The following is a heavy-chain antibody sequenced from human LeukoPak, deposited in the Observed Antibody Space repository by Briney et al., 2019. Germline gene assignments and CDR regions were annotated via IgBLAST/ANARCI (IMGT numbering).Heavy chain of an antibody. Sequence: GGSLRLSCAASGFTFSSYGMHWVRQAPGKGLEWVAALWYDGSNKYYADSVKGRFTISRDNSKNTLYLQMNSLRAEDTAVYYCARAPYYYDGSGFLHYYGMDVWGQGTTVTVSS. CDR3: ARAPYYYDGSGFLHYYGMDV. D-gene: IGHD3-22*01. CDR2: LWYDGSNK. V-gene: IGHV3-33*01. J-gene: IGHJ6*02. CDR1: GFTFSSYG.